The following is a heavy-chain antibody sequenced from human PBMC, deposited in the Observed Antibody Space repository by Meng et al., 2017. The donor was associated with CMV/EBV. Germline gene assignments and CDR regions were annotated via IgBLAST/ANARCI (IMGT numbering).Heavy chain of an antibody. J-gene: IGHJ4*02. CDR3: VRDSGRPLTYYYDSSGYYTFDY. CDR1: GFTFSSYA. D-gene: IGHD3-22*01. CDR2: ISYDGSNK. V-gene: IGHV3-30-3*01. Sequence: GGSLRLSCAASGFTFSSYAMHWVRQAPGKGLEWVAVISYDGSNKYYADSVKGRFTISRDNSKNTLYLQMNSLRAEDTAVYYCVRDSGRPLTYYYDSSGYYTFDYWGQGTLVTVSS.